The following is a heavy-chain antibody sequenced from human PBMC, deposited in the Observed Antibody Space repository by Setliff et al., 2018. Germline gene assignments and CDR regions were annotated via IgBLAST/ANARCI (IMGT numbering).Heavy chain of an antibody. CDR3: SRLVRYCTTTACQRASGAEA. J-gene: IGHJ5*02. V-gene: IGHV1-18*01. CDR1: GYTFSSSG. Sequence: ASVKVSCKASGYTFSSSGITWVRQAPGQGLEWMGWISAYSGNTNYAQKFQGRVTMTTGSSTSTAYMELRSLTSDDTAVYYCSRLVRYCTTTACQRASGAEAWGQGTVVTVSS. CDR2: ISAYSGNT. D-gene: IGHD2-8*01.